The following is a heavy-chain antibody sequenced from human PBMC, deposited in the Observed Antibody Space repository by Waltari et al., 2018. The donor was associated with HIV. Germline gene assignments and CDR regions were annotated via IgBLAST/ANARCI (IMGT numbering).Heavy chain of an antibody. CDR3: ARVEAGPRYSSSWYYFDY. Sequence: QVQLVQSGAEVKKPGASVKVSCKASGYPFTGYYMPWVRQAPGPGLEWMGWINPNSGGTNYAQKFQGRVTMTRDTSISTAYMELSRLRSDDTAVYYCARVEAGPRYSSSWYYFDYWGQGTLVTVSS. D-gene: IGHD6-13*01. J-gene: IGHJ4*02. V-gene: IGHV1-2*02. CDR2: INPNSGGT. CDR1: GYPFTGYY.